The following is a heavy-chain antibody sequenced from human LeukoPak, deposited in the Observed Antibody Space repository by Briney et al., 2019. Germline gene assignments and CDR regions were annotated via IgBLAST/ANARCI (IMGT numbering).Heavy chain of an antibody. CDR3: ARLNRRGPDHLDY. CDR2: INHSGST. J-gene: IGHJ4*02. D-gene: IGHD2-2*01. Sequence: SETLSLTCAVYGGSFSGYYWSWIRQPPGKGLEWSGEINHSGSTNYNPSLKSRVTISVDKSKNQFSLKLSSVTAADTAVFYCARLNRRGPDHLDYWGQGTLVTVSS. CDR1: GGSFSGYY. V-gene: IGHV4-34*01.